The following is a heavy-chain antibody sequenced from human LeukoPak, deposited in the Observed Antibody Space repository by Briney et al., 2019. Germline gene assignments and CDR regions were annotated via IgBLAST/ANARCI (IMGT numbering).Heavy chain of an antibody. CDR1: GYTFTSYD. D-gene: IGHD1-7*01. Sequence: ASVKVSCKASGYTFTSYDINWVRQAPGQGLEWMGWMNPNSGNRGYAQKFQGRVTITRNTSISTAYMELSSLRSDDTAVYYCARVGKLELRHALDYWGQGTLVTVSS. CDR2: MNPNSGNR. V-gene: IGHV1-8*03. CDR3: ARVGKLELRHALDY. J-gene: IGHJ4*02.